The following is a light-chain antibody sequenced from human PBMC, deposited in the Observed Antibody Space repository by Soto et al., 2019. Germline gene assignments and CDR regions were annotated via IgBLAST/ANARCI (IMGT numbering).Light chain of an antibody. CDR2: DAS. Sequence: AIQLTQSPSSLSASVGDRVTITCRASQGISSALAWYQQKPGKPPKLLIYDASSLESGVPSRFSGSGSGTDFTLTICSLQPEDFATYYCQQFNSYLRTFGQGTKV. J-gene: IGKJ1*01. V-gene: IGKV1-13*02. CDR3: QQFNSYLRT. CDR1: QGISSA.